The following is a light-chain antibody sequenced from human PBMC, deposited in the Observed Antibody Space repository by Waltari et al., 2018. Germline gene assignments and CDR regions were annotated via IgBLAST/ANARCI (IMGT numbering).Light chain of an antibody. CDR3: VLYMGSGINWV. J-gene: IGLJ3*02. CDR1: SGPVSSSHY. V-gene: IGLV8-61*01. CDR2: NTN. Sequence: QTVVTQAPSFSVSPGGTVTLTCGLSSGPVSSSHYPSWYQQTPGQAPRTLIYNTNRRSSGVPDRFSGSIVGNKAALTITGAQADDECDYYCVLYMGSGINWVFGGGTKLTVL.